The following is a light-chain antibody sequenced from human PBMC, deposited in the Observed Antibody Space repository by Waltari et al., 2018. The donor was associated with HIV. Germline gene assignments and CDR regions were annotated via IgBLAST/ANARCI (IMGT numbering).Light chain of an antibody. CDR3: QQYYTLPYT. V-gene: IGKV1-8*01. Sequence: AIRMTQSPSSFSASTGDRVTITCRASQGISSYLAWYQQKPGKAPKLLIYGASTLQSGVPSRFSGSGSGTDFTLTISCLQSEDFATYFCQQYYTLPYTFGQGTKLEI. CDR2: GAS. CDR1: QGISSY. J-gene: IGKJ2*01.